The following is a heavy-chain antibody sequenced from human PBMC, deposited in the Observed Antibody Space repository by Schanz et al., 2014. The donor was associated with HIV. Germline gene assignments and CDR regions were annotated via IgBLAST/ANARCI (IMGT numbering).Heavy chain of an antibody. J-gene: IGHJ4*02. D-gene: IGHD6-6*01. Sequence: QVQLVESGGGVVQPGRSLRLSCAASGFTFSTNDMYWVRQAPGKGLEWVAVISHDGSKKYYADSVRGRITISRDNSKNTLYLQMNSLRADDTAVYYCAKGWRGYSISSLVDYWGQGTLVTVSS. CDR2: ISHDGSKK. V-gene: IGHV3-30*18. CDR1: GFTFSTND. CDR3: AKGWRGYSISSLVDY.